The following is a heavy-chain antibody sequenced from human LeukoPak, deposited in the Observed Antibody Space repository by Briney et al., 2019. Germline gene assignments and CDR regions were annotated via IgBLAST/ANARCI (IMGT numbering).Heavy chain of an antibody. D-gene: IGHD5/OR15-5a*01. CDR2: INPSGGST. Sequence: ASVKVSCKASGYTFTSYYMHWVRQAPGHGLEWMGIINPSGGSTSYAQKFQGRVTMTRDMSTSTVYMELSSLRSEDTAVYYCARDKVFNWFDHWGQGTLVTVSS. J-gene: IGHJ5*02. V-gene: IGHV1-46*01. CDR3: ARDKVFNWFDH. CDR1: GYTFTSYY.